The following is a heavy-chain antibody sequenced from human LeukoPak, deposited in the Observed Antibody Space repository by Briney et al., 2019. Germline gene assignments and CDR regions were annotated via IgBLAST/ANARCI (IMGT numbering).Heavy chain of an antibody. J-gene: IGHJ6*02. CDR2: ISSSSSTI. V-gene: IGHV3-48*02. Sequence: GGSLRLSCAASGFTFSSYSMNWVRQAPGKGLEWVSYISSSSSTIYYADSVKGRFTISRDNAKNSLYLQMNSLRDEDTAVYYCASPLGPGYYYYGMDVWGQGTTVTVSS. CDR1: GFTFSSYS. CDR3: ASPLGPGYYYYGMDV.